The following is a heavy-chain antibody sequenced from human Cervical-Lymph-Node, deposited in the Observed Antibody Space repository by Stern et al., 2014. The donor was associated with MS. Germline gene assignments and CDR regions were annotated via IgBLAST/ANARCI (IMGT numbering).Heavy chain of an antibody. CDR1: GFTVSNNY. Sequence: EVQLVESAGGLVQPGGSLRLSCAASGFTVSNNYMTWVRQGPGMGLEWVSLIYSGGNTYYADSVKGRFTISRDNSKNTLYLQMNSLRPEDTAVYYCATRNIGTRGYWGQGALVTVSS. CDR2: IYSGGNT. D-gene: IGHD6-6*01. V-gene: IGHV3-66*02. J-gene: IGHJ4*02. CDR3: ATRNIGTRGY.